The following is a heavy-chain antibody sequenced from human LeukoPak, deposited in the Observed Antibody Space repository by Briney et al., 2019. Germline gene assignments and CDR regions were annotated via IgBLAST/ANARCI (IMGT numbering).Heavy chain of an antibody. CDR1: GNTFTGYY. CDR3: ATSTGTTCSDY. J-gene: IGHJ4*02. V-gene: IGHV1-2*02. Sequence: ASVKVSCKASGNTFTGYYMHWVRQAPGQGPEWMGWINPDSGVTNYAQKFQDRVTMTRDTSISTAYMELSRLRSDDTGVYYCATSTGTTCSDYWGQGTLVTVSS. CDR2: INPDSGVT. D-gene: IGHD1-1*01.